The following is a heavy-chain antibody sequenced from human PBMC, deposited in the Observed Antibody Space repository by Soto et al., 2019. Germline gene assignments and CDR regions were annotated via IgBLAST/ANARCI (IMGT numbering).Heavy chain of an antibody. CDR1: GGTFSSYA. D-gene: IGHD5-18*01. Sequence: QVQLVQSGAEVKKPGSSVKVSCKAYGGTFSSYAISWVRQAPGQGLEWMGGIIPIFGTANYAQKFQGSVTSTADESTSTAYMELSSLRSEDTAVYYCARDKGHRYGHDYWGQGTLVTVSS. CDR3: ARDKGHRYGHDY. J-gene: IGHJ4*02. V-gene: IGHV1-69*12. CDR2: IIPIFGTA.